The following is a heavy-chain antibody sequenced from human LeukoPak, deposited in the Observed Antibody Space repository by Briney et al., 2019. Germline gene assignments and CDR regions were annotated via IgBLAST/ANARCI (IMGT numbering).Heavy chain of an antibody. V-gene: IGHV1-69*17. D-gene: IGHD4-11*01. J-gene: IGHJ4*02. Sequence: SVKVSCKASGGTFSSYAISWVRQAPGQGREWMGGIIPIFGIANYAQKFQGRVTTTADKSTSTAYMELSSLRSEDTAVYYCARGDDYSNYYFDYWGQGTLVTVSS. CDR2: IIPIFGIA. CDR3: ARGDDYSNYYFDY. CDR1: GGTFSSYA.